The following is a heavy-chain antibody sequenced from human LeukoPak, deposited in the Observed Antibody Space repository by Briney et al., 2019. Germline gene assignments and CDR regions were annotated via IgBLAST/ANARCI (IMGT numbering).Heavy chain of an antibody. D-gene: IGHD3-9*01. CDR2: ITGSGGTT. CDR1: GFTFNNYA. J-gene: IGHJ4*02. CDR3: AKWGDYDILTGYYDSDY. V-gene: IGHV3-23*01. Sequence: PRASLRLSCAASGFTFNNYAMSWVRQAPGKGLEWFSAITGSGGTTFYADSVKGRFTISRENSKNTLYLQMNSLRAEDTAVYYCAKWGDYDILTGYYDSDYWGQGTPVTVSS.